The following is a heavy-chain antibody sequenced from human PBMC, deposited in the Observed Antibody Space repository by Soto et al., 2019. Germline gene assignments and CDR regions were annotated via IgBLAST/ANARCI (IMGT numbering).Heavy chain of an antibody. V-gene: IGHV4-4*02. Sequence: QVQLQESGPGLVKPSGTLSLTCAVSGASISSTKWWTWVRQPPGKTLEWIGEVYHSGSTNYNPSLKNRVTISVDKSKNQFSLKLSSMAAADTAVYYCATIGGSGKYYFDYWGQGTLVTVS. CDR2: VYHSGST. CDR1: GASISSTKW. J-gene: IGHJ4*02. D-gene: IGHD3-10*01. CDR3: ATIGGSGKYYFDY.